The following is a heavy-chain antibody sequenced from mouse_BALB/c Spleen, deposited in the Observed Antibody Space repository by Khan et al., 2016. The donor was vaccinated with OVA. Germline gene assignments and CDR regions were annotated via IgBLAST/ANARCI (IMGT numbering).Heavy chain of an antibody. J-gene: IGHJ2*01. D-gene: IGHD2-14*01. CDR2: IYPYNDDT. CDR1: GYTFTSYV. V-gene: IGHV1S136*01. Sequence: VQLQQSGPELVKPGASVKMSCKASGYTFTSYVMHWMRQKPGQGLEWIGYIYPYNDDTKYNEKFKGKATLTSDKSSSTAYMELSSLTSEDSAVEYCARNYRFDVYFDYWGQGTTLTVSS. CDR3: ARNYRFDVYFDY.